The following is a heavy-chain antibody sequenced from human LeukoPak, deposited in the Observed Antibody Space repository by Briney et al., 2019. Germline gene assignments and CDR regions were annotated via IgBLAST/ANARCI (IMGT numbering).Heavy chain of an antibody. J-gene: IGHJ5*02. CDR2: ITGSGHST. CDR3: ARVFGTRDNNWFDP. V-gene: IGHV3-23*01. Sequence: GGSLRLSCAASGITFSSYAMSWVRQAPGKGLEWVSSITGSGHSTYYADSVKGRFTISRDNSKNTLYLQMNSLRAEDTAVYYCARVFGTRDNNWFDPWGQGTLVTVSS. D-gene: IGHD1-7*01. CDR1: GITFSSYA.